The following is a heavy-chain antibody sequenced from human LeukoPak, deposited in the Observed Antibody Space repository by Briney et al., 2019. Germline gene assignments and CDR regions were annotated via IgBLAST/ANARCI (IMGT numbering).Heavy chain of an antibody. CDR2: INHSGST. V-gene: IGHV4-34*01. Sequence: SETLSLTCAVYGGSFSGYYWSWIRQPPGKGLEWIGEINHSGSTNYNPSLKSRVTISVDTSKNQFSLNLSSVTAADTAVYYCARGLYSSGWQGSYYYMDVWGKGTTVTVSS. J-gene: IGHJ6*03. CDR1: GGSFSGYY. D-gene: IGHD5-18*01. CDR3: ARGLYSSGWQGSYYYMDV.